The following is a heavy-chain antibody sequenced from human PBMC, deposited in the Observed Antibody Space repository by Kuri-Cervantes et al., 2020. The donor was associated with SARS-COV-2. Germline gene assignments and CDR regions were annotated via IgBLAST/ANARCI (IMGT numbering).Heavy chain of an antibody. J-gene: IGHJ4*02. CDR2: IYDSANT. CDR3: ARVGVRSYGVLDY. V-gene: IGHV4-59*01. Sequence: GSLRLSCTVSGGSINNYYWSWIRQPPGKGLEWIGYIYDSANTNYNTSLRIRVTMSVDTSKNQVSLKLTSVTAADTAVYFCARVGVRSYGVLDYWGQGTLVTVSS. D-gene: IGHD5-18*01. CDR1: GGSINNYY.